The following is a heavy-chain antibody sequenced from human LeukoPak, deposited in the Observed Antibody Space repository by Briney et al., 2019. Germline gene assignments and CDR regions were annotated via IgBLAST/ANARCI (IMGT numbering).Heavy chain of an antibody. D-gene: IGHD1-14*01. CDR1: GGSISSGSFY. CDR3: AITEDAFDI. J-gene: IGHJ3*02. CDR2: INHSGST. V-gene: IGHV4-39*07. Sequence: PSETLSLTCNVSGGSISSGSFYWGWIRQPPGKGLEWIGEINHSGSTNYNPSLKSRVTISVDTSKNQFSLKLSSVTAADTAVYYCAITEDAFDIWGQGTMVTVSS.